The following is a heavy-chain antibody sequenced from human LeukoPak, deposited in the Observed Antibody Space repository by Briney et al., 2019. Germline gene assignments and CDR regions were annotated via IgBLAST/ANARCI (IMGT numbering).Heavy chain of an antibody. J-gene: IGHJ4*02. D-gene: IGHD3-9*01. CDR1: GGPISSFF. Sequence: SETLSLTCTVSGGPISSFFWSWIRQPPGKGLEWIGYVHSSGSTKYNPSLKSRLIISVDMSKNQFSLKLRSVSVADTAVYYCARLAPGNYDILTGDPKVVFDYWGQGALVTVSS. CDR2: VHSSGST. V-gene: IGHV4-59*01. CDR3: ARLAPGNYDILTGDPKVVFDY.